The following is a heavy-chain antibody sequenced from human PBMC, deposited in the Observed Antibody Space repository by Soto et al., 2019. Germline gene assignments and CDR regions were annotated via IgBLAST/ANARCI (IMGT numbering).Heavy chain of an antibody. CDR3: ARGTPRIVVVTAKPTYYFDY. CDR1: GGSFSGYY. V-gene: IGHV4-34*01. D-gene: IGHD2-21*02. J-gene: IGHJ4*02. CDR2: INHSGST. Sequence: SETLSLTCAVYGGSFSGYYWSWIRQPPGKGLEWIGEINHSGSTNYNPSLKSRVTISVDTSKNQFSLKLGSVTAADTAVYYCARGTPRIVVVTAKPTYYFDYWGQGTLVTVSS.